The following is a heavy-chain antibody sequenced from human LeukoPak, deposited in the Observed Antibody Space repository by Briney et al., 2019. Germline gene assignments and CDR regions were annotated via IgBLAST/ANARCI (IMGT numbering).Heavy chain of an antibody. J-gene: IGHJ3*01. CDR3: ATGRGGNDAFDF. V-gene: IGHV4-34*01. Sequence: SETLSLTCAVYGGSFSGYYWSWIRQPPGKGLEWIGEINHSGSTNYNPSLKSRVTISVDTSKNQFSLTLSSVTAADTAVYYCATGRGGNDAFDFWGQGTIVTVSS. CDR1: GGSFSGYY. CDR2: INHSGST. D-gene: IGHD1-26*01.